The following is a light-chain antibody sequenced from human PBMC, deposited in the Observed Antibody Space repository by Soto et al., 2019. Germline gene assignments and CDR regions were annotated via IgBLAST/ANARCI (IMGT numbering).Light chain of an antibody. V-gene: IGLV2-8*01. CDR2: EVS. Sequence: QSALTQPPSASGSPGQSFTISCTGSSSDVGGYNYVSWYQQHPGKAPKLMIYEVSKRPSGVPDRLSGSKSGNTASLTVSGLQAEDEADYYCSSDGGSNTVVFGGGTKVTVL. CDR1: SSDVGGYNY. J-gene: IGLJ2*01. CDR3: SSDGGSNTVV.